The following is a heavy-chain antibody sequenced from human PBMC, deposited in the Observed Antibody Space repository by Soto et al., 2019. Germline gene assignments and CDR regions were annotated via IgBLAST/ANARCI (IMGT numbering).Heavy chain of an antibody. V-gene: IGHV4-59*01. CDR3: ARIYCSSTSCYDY. J-gene: IGHJ4*02. Sequence: SETLSLTCTVSGGSISSYYWSWIRQPPGKGLEWIGYIYYSGSTNYNPSLESRVTISLDTSKNQFSLKLNSVTAADTAVYYCARIYCSSTSCYDYWGQGTLVTVSS. D-gene: IGHD2-2*01. CDR1: GGSISSYY. CDR2: IYYSGST.